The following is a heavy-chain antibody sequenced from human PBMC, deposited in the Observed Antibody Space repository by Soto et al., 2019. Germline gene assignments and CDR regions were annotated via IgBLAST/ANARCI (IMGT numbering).Heavy chain of an antibody. CDR1: GGTFSSYT. V-gene: IGHV1-69*02. J-gene: IGHJ3*02. Sequence: QVQLVQSGAEVKKPGSSVKVSCKASGGTFSSYTISWVRQAPGQGLELMGRIIPILGIANYAQKLQGRVTITADKSTSTAYMALSSLRSEDTAVYYCARRDYDFGDAFDIWGQGTMVTFSS. CDR2: IIPILGIA. D-gene: IGHD3-3*01. CDR3: ARRDYDFGDAFDI.